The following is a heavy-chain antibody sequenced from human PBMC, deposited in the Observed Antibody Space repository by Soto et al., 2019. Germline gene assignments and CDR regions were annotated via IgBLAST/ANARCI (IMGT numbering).Heavy chain of an antibody. Sequence: QITLKESGPTLVKPTQTLTLTCTFSGFSLSTSGVGVGWIRQPPGKALEWLALIYWDDDKRYSPSLKSRLTITKDTSKNQMVLTMTNMDPVDTATYYCAHSCSGGSCYPNYYYGMDFWGQGTTVTVSS. D-gene: IGHD2-15*01. J-gene: IGHJ6*02. CDR2: IYWDDDK. CDR3: AHSCSGGSCYPNYYYGMDF. V-gene: IGHV2-5*02. CDR1: GFSLSTSGVG.